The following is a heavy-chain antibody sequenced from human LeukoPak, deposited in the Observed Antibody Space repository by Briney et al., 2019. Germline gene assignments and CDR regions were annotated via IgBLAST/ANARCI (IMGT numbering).Heavy chain of an antibody. CDR1: GFTFISYA. D-gene: IGHD3-22*01. Sequence: GGSLRLCCAASGFTFISYAMSWVRQAPGKGLEWVSAISGSGGSTYYADSVKGRFTISRDNSKNTLYLQMNSLRAEDTAVYYCAKDDYYDSSGHLDYWGQGTLVTVSS. CDR3: AKDDYYDSSGHLDY. CDR2: ISGSGGST. V-gene: IGHV3-23*01. J-gene: IGHJ4*02.